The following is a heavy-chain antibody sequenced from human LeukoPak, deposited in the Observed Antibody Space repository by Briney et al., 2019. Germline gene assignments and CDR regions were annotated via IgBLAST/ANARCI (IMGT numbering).Heavy chain of an antibody. CDR1: GGSISSYY. V-gene: IGHV4-4*07. CDR3: ARVSHSLIVVV. D-gene: IGHD3-22*01. CDR2: IYISGST. Sequence: PSETLSLTCQVSGGSISSYYWSWIRQPAGKGPEWIGRIYISGSTNYNPSLKSRVTMSVDTSKNQFSLKLSSVTAADTALYYCARVSHSLIVVVWGQGTLVTVSS. J-gene: IGHJ4*02.